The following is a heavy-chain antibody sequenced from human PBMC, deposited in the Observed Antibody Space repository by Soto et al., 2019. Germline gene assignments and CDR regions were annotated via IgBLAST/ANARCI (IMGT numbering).Heavy chain of an antibody. V-gene: IGHV4-59*08. CDR3: ARVAPYDILTGYPNWFDP. CDR1: GGSISSYY. Sequence: SETLSLTCTVSGGSISSYYWSWIRQPPGKGLEWIGYIYYSGSTNYNPSLKSRVTISVDTSKNQFSLKLSSVTAADTAVYYCARVAPYDILTGYPNWFDPWGQGTLVTVSS. J-gene: IGHJ5*02. CDR2: IYYSGST. D-gene: IGHD3-9*01.